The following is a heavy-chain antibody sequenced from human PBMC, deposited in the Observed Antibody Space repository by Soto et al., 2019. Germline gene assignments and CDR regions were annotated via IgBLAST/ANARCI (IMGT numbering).Heavy chain of an antibody. J-gene: IGHJ4*02. CDR1: GFTFSSYA. CDR3: AKVLPTGEYNWNPHFTDY. CDR2: ISGSGGST. V-gene: IGHV3-23*01. D-gene: IGHD1-20*01. Sequence: GGSLRLSCAASGFTFSSYAMSWVRQAPGKGLEWVSAISGSGGSTYYADSVKGRFTISRDNSKNTLYLQMNSLRAEDTAVYYCAKVLPTGEYNWNPHFTDYWGQGTLVTVSS.